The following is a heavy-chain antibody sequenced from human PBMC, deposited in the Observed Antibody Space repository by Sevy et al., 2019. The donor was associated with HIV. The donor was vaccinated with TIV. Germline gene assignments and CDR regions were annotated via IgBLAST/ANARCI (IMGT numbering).Heavy chain of an antibody. CDR2: ISYDGSNK. CDR1: GFTFSSYA. Sequence: GGSLRLSCAASGFTFSSYAMHWVRQAPGKGLEWVAVISYDGSNKSYADSVKGRLTISRDNSKNTLYLQMNSLRAEDTAVYYCAREGRSGWSDFDYWGQGTLVTVSS. V-gene: IGHV3-30-3*01. J-gene: IGHJ4*02. CDR3: AREGRSGWSDFDY. D-gene: IGHD6-19*01.